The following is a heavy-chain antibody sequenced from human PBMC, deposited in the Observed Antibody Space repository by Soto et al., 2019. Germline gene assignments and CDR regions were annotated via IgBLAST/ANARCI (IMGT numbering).Heavy chain of an antibody. V-gene: IGHV4-31*03. D-gene: IGHD2-15*01. CDR1: GGSISSGGYY. CDR2: IYYSGST. CDR3: ARAPRGYCSGGSCYRRFDY. J-gene: IGHJ4*02. Sequence: QVQLQESGPGLVKPSQTLSLTCTVSGGSISSGGYYWSWIRQHPGKGLEWIGYIYYSGSTYYNPSLKSRVTVAVDTSKNQSSLKMSSVTAADTAVYYCARAPRGYCSGGSCYRRFDYSGQGTLVTVSS.